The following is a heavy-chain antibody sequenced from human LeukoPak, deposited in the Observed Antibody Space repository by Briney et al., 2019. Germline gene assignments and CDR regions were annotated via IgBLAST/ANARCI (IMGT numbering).Heavy chain of an antibody. CDR2: INPSGGST. Sequence: ASVKVSCKASGYTFTGYYMHWVRQAPGEGLEWMGIINPSGGSTSYALKFQGRVTMTRDTSTSTVYMELSSLRSEDTAVYYCARDPPLNCSGGSCYSGGAFDIWGQGAMVTVSS. D-gene: IGHD2-15*01. CDR3: ARDPPLNCSGGSCYSGGAFDI. CDR1: GYTFTGYY. J-gene: IGHJ3*02. V-gene: IGHV1-46*01.